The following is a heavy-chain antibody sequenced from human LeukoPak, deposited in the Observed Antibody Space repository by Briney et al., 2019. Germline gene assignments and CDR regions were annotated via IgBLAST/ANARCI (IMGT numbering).Heavy chain of an antibody. D-gene: IGHD3-3*01. CDR2: INHSGST. J-gene: IGHJ4*02. Sequence: PSETLSLTCAVYGGSFSGYYWSWIRQPPGKGLEWIGEINHSGSTNYNPSIKSRVTISVDTSKNQFSLKLSSVTAADTAVYYCARVRSGYWGQGTLVTVSS. CDR1: GGSFSGYY. CDR3: ARVRSGY. V-gene: IGHV4-34*01.